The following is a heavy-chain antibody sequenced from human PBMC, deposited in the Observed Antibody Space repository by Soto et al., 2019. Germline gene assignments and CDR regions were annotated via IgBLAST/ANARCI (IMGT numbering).Heavy chain of an antibody. D-gene: IGHD6-25*01. CDR3: ARVFSSGSGWMYYFDF. CDR1: SDSMAGENW. J-gene: IGHJ4*02. V-gene: IGHV4-4*02. Sequence: QVQLQESGPGLVKPSETLSLTCTVSSDSMAGENWGSWVRQPPGMGLEWIGEIFHTGGTNYNPSLKSRVTMEVDKSKNQFSLKLISATAADTAVYYCARVFSSGSGWMYYFDFWGQGTLVSVSS. CDR2: IFHTGGT.